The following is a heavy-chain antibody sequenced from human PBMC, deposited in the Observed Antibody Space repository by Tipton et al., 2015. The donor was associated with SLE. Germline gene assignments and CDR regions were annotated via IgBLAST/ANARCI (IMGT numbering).Heavy chain of an antibody. CDR2: IYMDGST. Sequence: TLSLTCIVSGVSISTFYWNWFRQSPKKGLEWIGCIYMDGSTHYNPSFKSRVTISVDTSKNQFSLKWSSVSASDTAVYYCARGDNNSWRLRLWGQGTLVTVSS. J-gene: IGHJ4*02. D-gene: IGHD2-21*02. V-gene: IGHV4-4*08. CDR1: GVSISTFY. CDR3: ARGDNNSWRLRL.